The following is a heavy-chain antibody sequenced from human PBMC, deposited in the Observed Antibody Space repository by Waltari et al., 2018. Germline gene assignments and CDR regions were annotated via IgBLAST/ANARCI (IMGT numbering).Heavy chain of an antibody. CDR1: GGSISSSSYY. Sequence: QLQLQESGPGLVKPSETLSLTCTVSGGSISSSSYYWGWIRQPPGKGLEWIGSISYSGSTYYNPALKSRVTISVDTSKNQFSLKLSSVTAADTAVYYCARGPSAAGPNWFDPWGQGTLVTVSS. J-gene: IGHJ5*02. V-gene: IGHV4-39*07. CDR2: ISYSGST. CDR3: ARGPSAAGPNWFDP. D-gene: IGHD6-13*01.